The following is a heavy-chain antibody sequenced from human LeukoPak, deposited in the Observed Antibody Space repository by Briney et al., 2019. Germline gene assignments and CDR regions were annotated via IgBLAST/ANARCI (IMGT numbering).Heavy chain of an antibody. J-gene: IGHJ6*03. CDR2: IRSSTI. V-gene: IGHV3-48*01. Sequence: AGGSLTLLCAASGFIFSRYSMNWVRHAPGEGLEWVSYIRSSTIYYADSVQGRFTISRENAKNPLYRQMNSLRAEDTAVYYCARERWLRYYMDVWGKGTTVTVPS. D-gene: IGHD5-12*01. CDR3: ARERWLRYYMDV. CDR1: GFIFSRYS.